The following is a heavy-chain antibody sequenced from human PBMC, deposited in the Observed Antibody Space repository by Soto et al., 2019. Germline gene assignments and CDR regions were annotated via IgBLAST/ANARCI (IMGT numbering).Heavy chain of an antibody. D-gene: IGHD5-12*01. CDR3: ARNRYGGYDFDS. Sequence: QLQLQESGPGLVKPSGTLSLTCTVSNGSMTSSLWWSWVRQSPGKGLEWIGEVAQSGYTSYNPSLKNRLTISQDRSRNQFSLRLTSVTAADTVVYYCARNRYGGYDFDSWGQGTLVTVSS. J-gene: IGHJ4*02. CDR1: NGSMTSSLW. V-gene: IGHV4-4*02. CDR2: VAQSGYT.